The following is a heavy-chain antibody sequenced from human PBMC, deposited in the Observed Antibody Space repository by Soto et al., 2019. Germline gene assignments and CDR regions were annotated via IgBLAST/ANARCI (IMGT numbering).Heavy chain of an antibody. Sequence: GGSLRLSCAASGFTFSSFTMYWVRQAPGKGLEYVSAISSNGGDTHYTNSVKGRFTISRDNSKNTLFLQMGSLRVEDMAVYYCARADYDFWSGYSNPDDGFNIWGQGTMVAVSS. D-gene: IGHD3-3*01. CDR3: ARADYDFWSGYSNPDDGFNI. CDR1: GFTFSSFT. J-gene: IGHJ3*02. CDR2: ISSNGGDT. V-gene: IGHV3-64*01.